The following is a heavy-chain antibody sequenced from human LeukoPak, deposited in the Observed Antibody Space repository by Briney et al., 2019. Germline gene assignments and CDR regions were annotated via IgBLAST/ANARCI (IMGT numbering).Heavy chain of an antibody. Sequence: GGSLRLSCAASGFTFSSYAMSWVRQAPGKRLDWVSSMSGSGGTTYYADSVKGRFAISRDNSKNTLYLQMSSLRTEDTALYYCAKVQQLATIYYFDYWGQGSLVTVSS. CDR2: MSGSGGTT. J-gene: IGHJ4*02. D-gene: IGHD6-13*01. V-gene: IGHV3-23*01. CDR1: GFTFSSYA. CDR3: AKVQQLATIYYFDY.